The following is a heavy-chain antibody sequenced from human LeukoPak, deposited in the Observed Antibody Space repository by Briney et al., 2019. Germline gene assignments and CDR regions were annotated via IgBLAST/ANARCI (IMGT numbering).Heavy chain of an antibody. CDR2: IIPIFGTA. D-gene: IGHD5-18*01. CDR1: GGTFSSYA. J-gene: IGHJ4*02. CDR3: ARGSIVDTAMVSYFDY. Sequence: SVKVSCKASGGTFSSYAISWVRQAPGQGFEWMGGIIPIFGTANYAQKFQGRVTITTDESTSTAYMELSSLRSEDTAVYYCARGSIVDTAMVSYFDYWGQGTLVTVSS. V-gene: IGHV1-69*05.